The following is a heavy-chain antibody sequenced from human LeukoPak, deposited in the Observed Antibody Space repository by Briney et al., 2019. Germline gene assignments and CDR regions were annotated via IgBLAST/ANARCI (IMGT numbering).Heavy chain of an antibody. J-gene: IGHJ4*02. V-gene: IGHV3-11*01. Sequence: PGGSLRLSCAASGFTVSSNYMSWVRQAPGKGLEWVSYISSSGSTIYYADSVKGRFTISRDNAKNSLYLQMNSLRAEDTAVYYCARVRITMVRGVIETPIFDYWGQGTLVTVSS. CDR1: GFTVSSNY. CDR3: ARVRITMVRGVIETPIFDY. CDR2: ISSSGSTI. D-gene: IGHD3-10*01.